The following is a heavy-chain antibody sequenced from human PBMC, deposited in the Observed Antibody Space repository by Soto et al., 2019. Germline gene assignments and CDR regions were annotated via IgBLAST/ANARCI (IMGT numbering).Heavy chain of an antibody. CDR2: IIPIFGTA. D-gene: IGHD2-2*03. V-gene: IGHV1-69*13. CDR1: GGTFSSYA. Sequence: GASVKVSCKASGGTFSSYAISWVRQAPGQGLEWMGGIIPIFGTANYAQKFQGRVTITADESTSTAYMELSSLRSEDTAVYYCAREIGYCSSTSCYSRSYYYYGMDVWGQGTTVTVSS. CDR3: AREIGYCSSTSCYSRSYYYYGMDV. J-gene: IGHJ6*02.